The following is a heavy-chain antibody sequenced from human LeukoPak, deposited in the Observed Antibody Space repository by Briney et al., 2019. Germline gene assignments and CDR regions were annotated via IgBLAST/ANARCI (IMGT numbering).Heavy chain of an antibody. Sequence: ASVKVSCKASGYTFTSYAMHWVRQAPGQRLEWMGWINAGNGNTKYSQKFQGRVTITRGTSASTAYMELSSLRSEDTAVYYCARVGFVVDDAFDIWGQGTMVTVSS. CDR3: ARVGFVVDDAFDI. J-gene: IGHJ3*02. V-gene: IGHV1-3*01. CDR2: INAGNGNT. CDR1: GYTFTSYA. D-gene: IGHD2-21*01.